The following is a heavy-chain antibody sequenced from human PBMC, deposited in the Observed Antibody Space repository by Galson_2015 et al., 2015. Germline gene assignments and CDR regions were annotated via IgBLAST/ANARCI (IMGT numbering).Heavy chain of an antibody. J-gene: IGHJ4*02. V-gene: IGHV1-18*01. CDR2: ISAFNGNT. CDR1: GYTFTNYG. Sequence: SVKVSCKASGYTFTNYGIAWVRQAPGQGPEWMGWISAFNGNTNYAQKLQGRVTMTTDTSTSTAYMEPRSLRSDDTAVYFCARDPGSGSLSVWDYWGQGTLVTVSS. CDR3: ARDPGSGSLSVWDY. D-gene: IGHD1-26*01.